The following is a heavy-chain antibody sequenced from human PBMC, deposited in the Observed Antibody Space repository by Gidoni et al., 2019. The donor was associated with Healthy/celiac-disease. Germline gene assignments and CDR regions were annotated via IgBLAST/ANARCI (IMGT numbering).Heavy chain of an antibody. CDR2: IYSGGST. J-gene: IGHJ5*02. V-gene: IGHV3-66*02. Sequence: EVQLVESGGGLVQPGGSLRLSCAASGFTVSSNYMSWVRQAPGKGLEWVSVIYSGGSTYYADSVKGRFTISRDNSKNTLYLQMNSLRAEDTAVYYCARDTYYYDSSGLISWGQGTLVTVSS. CDR3: ARDTYYYDSSGLIS. CDR1: GFTVSSNY. D-gene: IGHD3-22*01.